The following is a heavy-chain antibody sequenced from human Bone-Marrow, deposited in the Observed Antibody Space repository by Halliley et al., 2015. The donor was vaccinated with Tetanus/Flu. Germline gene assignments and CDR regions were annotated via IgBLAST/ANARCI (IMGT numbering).Heavy chain of an antibody. CDR2: ISHSGTTI. CDR1: GFTVNNNY. CDR3: VSGYSSGWSGFDF. Sequence: CAASGFTVNNNYLSWVRQAPGKGLEWISYISHSGTTIYYGDSVKGRFAISRDNAENSVYLQMNSLRAEDTAVYFCVSGYSSGWSGFDFWGQGTLVTVSS. D-gene: IGHD6-19*01. V-gene: IGHV3-11*01. J-gene: IGHJ4*02.